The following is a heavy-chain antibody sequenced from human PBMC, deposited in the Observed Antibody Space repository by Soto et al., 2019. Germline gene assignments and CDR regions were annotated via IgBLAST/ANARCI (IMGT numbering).Heavy chain of an antibody. Sequence: SETLSLTCTVSGGSISSYYWSWIRQPAGKGLEWIGRIYTSGSTNYNPSLKSRVTMSVDTSKNQFSLKLSSVTAADTAVYYCARDSVLLWFGELYDYYYGMAVCGQGTTVIVSS. CDR1: GGSISSYY. CDR2: IYTSGST. V-gene: IGHV4-4*07. CDR3: ARDSVLLWFGELYDYYYGMAV. D-gene: IGHD3-10*01. J-gene: IGHJ6*02.